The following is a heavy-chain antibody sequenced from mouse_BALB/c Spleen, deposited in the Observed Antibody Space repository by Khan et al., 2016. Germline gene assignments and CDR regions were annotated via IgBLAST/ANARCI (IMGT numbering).Heavy chain of an antibody. V-gene: IGHV9-2-1*01. D-gene: IGHD2-14*01. CDR1: GFTFTDYS. Sequence: QIQLVQSGPELKKPGETVKISCKASGFTFTDYSLHWVKQVPGKGLKWMGWIKTETGEPTYADDFKGRFAFSLETSASTAYLQINNLKSEDTATYFCARRVRWYFDVWGAGTTVTVSS. CDR3: ARRVRWYFDV. J-gene: IGHJ1*01. CDR2: IKTETGEP.